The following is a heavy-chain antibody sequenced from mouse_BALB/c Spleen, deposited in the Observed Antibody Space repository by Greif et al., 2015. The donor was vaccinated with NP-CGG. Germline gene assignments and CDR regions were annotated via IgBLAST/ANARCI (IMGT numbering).Heavy chain of an antibody. J-gene: IGHJ4*01. D-gene: IGHD2-1*01. V-gene: IGHV5-17*02. CDR1: GFTFSSFG. CDR3: ARYGNYAMDY. Sequence: EVKLMESGGGLVQPGGSRKLSCAASGFTFSSFGMHWVRQAPEKGLEWDAYISSGSSTIYYADTVKGRFTISRDNPKNTRFLQMTSLRSEDTAMYYCARYGNYAMDYWGQGTSVTVSS. CDR2: ISSGSSTI.